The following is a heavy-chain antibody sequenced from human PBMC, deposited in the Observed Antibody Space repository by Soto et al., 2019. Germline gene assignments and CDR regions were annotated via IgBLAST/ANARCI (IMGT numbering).Heavy chain of an antibody. D-gene: IGHD3-22*01. CDR1: GGSISSNNW. V-gene: IGHV4-4*02. Sequence: SETLSLTCAVSGGSISSNNWWGWVRQPPGKGLEWIGEIYHSGSTNYNPSLKSRVTISVDKSKKQFSLMLSSVTAADTAVYYCASEYYYDTSGYFACWRHGLLVPVSS. CDR2: IYHSGST. CDR3: ASEYYYDTSGYFAC. J-gene: IGHJ4*01.